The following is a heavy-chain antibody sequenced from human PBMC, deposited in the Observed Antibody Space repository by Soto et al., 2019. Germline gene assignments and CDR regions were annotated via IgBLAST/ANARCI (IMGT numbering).Heavy chain of an antibody. Sequence: PSETLSLTCTVSGGSISSSSYYWGWIRQPPGKGLEWIGSIYYSGNTYYNPSLKSRVTISVDRSKNQFSLKLSSVTAADTAVYYCARGPPNRSWGQGTLVTVSS. CDR3: ARGPPNRS. CDR1: GGSISSSSYY. CDR2: IYYSGNT. J-gene: IGHJ4*02. V-gene: IGHV4-39*07.